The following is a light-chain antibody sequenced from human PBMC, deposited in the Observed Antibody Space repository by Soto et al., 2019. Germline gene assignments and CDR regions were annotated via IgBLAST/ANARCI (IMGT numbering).Light chain of an antibody. V-gene: IGLV2-14*03. J-gene: IGLJ2*01. CDR1: NSDVGGYNF. CDR3: SSYTRGRVV. CDR2: NAF. Sequence: QSALTQPASVSGSPGQSITISCTGTNSDVGGYNFVSWYQHHPGKAPKLMIYNAFDRPSGVSNRFSGSKSGNTASLTISGLQAEDEAHYYCSSYTRGRVVFGGGTKLTVL.